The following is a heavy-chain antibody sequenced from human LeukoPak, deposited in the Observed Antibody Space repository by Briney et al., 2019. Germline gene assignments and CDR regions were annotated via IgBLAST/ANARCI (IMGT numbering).Heavy chain of an antibody. D-gene: IGHD4-17*01. Sequence: GGSLRLSCAASGLTFRSYAMSWVRQAPGKGLEWVSVISGSGGSTYYADSVKGRFTISRDNSKNTLYLQMNSLRVDDTAVYYCAKETTVTYTADYWGQGTLVAVSS. CDR1: GLTFRSYA. V-gene: IGHV3-23*01. J-gene: IGHJ4*02. CDR3: AKETTVTYTADY. CDR2: ISGSGGST.